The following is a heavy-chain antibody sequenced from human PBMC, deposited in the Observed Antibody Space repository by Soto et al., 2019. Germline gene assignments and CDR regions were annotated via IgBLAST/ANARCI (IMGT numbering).Heavy chain of an antibody. D-gene: IGHD5-12*01. CDR2: VYDSGGT. Sequence: QEQLQESGPGLVKPSETLSLTCTVSGGSFSTDYWTWIRQPPGKPLEWIGNVYDSGGTNYNHSRRSRVTISIDTSKNQFSLRLKSVTAADTAVYQCATGTGWLPTNWGQGTLVTVSS. V-gene: IGHV4-59*01. J-gene: IGHJ4*02. CDR1: GGSFSTDY. CDR3: ATGTGWLPTN.